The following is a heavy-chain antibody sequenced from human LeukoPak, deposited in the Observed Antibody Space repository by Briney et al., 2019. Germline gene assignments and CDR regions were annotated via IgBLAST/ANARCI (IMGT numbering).Heavy chain of an antibody. V-gene: IGHV1-8*01. J-gene: IGHJ4*02. D-gene: IGHD2-2*01. CDR2: MRSNNGNT. CDR1: GYPFSSYD. Sequence: ASVTVSCKASGYPFSSYDVNWVRQAAGQGLEWIGWMRSNNGNTGYAQKFQDRVTMTRDTSINTAYMELRSLTSEDAAVYYCARGPPESTSSDSWGQGTLVTISS. CDR3: ARGPPESTSSDS.